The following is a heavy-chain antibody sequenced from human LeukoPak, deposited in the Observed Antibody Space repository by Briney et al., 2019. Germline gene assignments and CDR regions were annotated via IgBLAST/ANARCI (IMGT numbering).Heavy chain of an antibody. CDR3: ARDRGEVEMLVGKRSSRYFDY. Sequence: PGGSLRLSCAASGFTFSSYWMSWVRQAPGKGLEWVANIKQDGSEKYYVDSVKGRFTISRDNAKNSLYLQMNSLRAEDTAVYYCARDRGEVEMLVGKRSSRYFDYWGQGTLVTVSS. CDR1: GFTFSSYW. D-gene: IGHD2-8*02. J-gene: IGHJ4*02. V-gene: IGHV3-7*01. CDR2: IKQDGSEK.